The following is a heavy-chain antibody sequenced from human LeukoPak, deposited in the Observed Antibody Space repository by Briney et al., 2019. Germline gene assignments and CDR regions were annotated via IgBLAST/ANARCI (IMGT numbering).Heavy chain of an antibody. J-gene: IGHJ6*03. D-gene: IGHD4-17*01. CDR3: SRGPPTVTSPDPCYYMDV. CDR1: GFTFSSYW. Sequence: GGSLRLSCAASGFTFSSYWMHWVRQAPGKGLVWVSRMNSDGSSTSYADSVKGRFTISRDNAKNTLYLQMNSLRAEDTAVYYCSRGPPTVTSPDPCYYMDVWGKGTTVTVSS. V-gene: IGHV3-74*01. CDR2: MNSDGSST.